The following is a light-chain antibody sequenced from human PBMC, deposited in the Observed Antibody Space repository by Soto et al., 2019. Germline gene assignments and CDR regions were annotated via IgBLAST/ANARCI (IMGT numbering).Light chain of an antibody. Sequence: SYELTQPPSVSVSPGQTASITGSGDKLGDKYASWYQQKPGQSPVLVIYQDTKRPSGIPERFSGSNSGNTATLTISGTQAVDEAVYYCQAWDTSTSYVFGSGTKLTVL. CDR1: KLGDKY. V-gene: IGLV3-1*01. CDR3: QAWDTSTSYV. CDR2: QDT. J-gene: IGLJ1*01.